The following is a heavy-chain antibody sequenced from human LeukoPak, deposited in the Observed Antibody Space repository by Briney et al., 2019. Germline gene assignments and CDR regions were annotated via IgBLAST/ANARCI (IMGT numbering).Heavy chain of an antibody. J-gene: IGHJ4*02. Sequence: QPGGSLRLSCAASGFTFDDYAMHWVRQAPGKGLEWVSLINGDGSSTYYADSVKGRFTIPRDNAKNSLYLQMNSLRAEDTALYYCARDGGSSWYDYWGQGTLVTVSS. CDR2: INGDGSST. CDR3: ARDGGSSWYDY. CDR1: GFTFDDYA. V-gene: IGHV3-43*02. D-gene: IGHD6-13*01.